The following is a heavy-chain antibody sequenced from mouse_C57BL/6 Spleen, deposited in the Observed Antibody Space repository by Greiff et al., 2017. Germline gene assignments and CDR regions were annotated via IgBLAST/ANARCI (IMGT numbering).Heavy chain of an antibody. D-gene: IGHD2-4*01. J-gene: IGHJ2*01. V-gene: IGHV1-69*01. Sequence: VQLQQPGAELVMPGASVKLSCKASGYTFTSYWMHWVKQRPGQGLEWIGEIDPSDSYTNYNQKFKGKSTLTVDKSSSTAYMQLSSLTSEDSAVYYCARLRLRPFYYFDYWGQGTTLTVSS. CDR2: IDPSDSYT. CDR3: ARLRLRPFYYFDY. CDR1: GYTFTSYW.